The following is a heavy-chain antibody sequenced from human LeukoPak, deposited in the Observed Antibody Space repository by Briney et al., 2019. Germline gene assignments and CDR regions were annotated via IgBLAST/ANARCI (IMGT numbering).Heavy chain of an antibody. D-gene: IGHD6-6*01. CDR3: ARDGGAARDIDY. CDR1: GYTFTNYA. J-gene: IGHJ4*02. CDR2: ITAANGNT. Sequence: ASVKVSCKASGYTFTNYAMHWVRQAPGQRLEWMGWITAANGNTKYSQRFQGRVTITRDTSASTAYMELSSLRSEDTAVYYCARDGGAARDIDYWGQGTLVTVSS. V-gene: IGHV1-3*01.